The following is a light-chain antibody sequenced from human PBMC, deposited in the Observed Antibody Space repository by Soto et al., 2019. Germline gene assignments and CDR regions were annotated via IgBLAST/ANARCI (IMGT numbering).Light chain of an antibody. CDR3: CSYVGSSSPAI. CDR1: SSDVASYDL. J-gene: IGLJ2*01. V-gene: IGLV2-23*01. CDR2: EGT. Sequence: QSALTQPASVSGSPGQSITISCTGSSSDVASYDLVSWYQQHPGKTPKLMIYEGTKRPSGVSDRFSGSNSGNTASLTISGLQAEDEADHYCCSYVGSSSPAIFGGGTKLTVL.